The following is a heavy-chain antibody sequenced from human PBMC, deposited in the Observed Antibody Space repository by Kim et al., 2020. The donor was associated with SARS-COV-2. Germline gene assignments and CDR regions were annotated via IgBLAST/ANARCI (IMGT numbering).Heavy chain of an antibody. Sequence: SVNFSCNASGYTFTSYAINWLRQATGQWLEWMGRMNPNSGKTGYAHKCQGRVTMTSNTSISTAYMDLSSLRSEDTAVYYCARGRDSNYPYLSLYYYYYYGMDVWGQGTTVTVSS. V-gene: IGHV1-8*01. D-gene: IGHD4-4*01. J-gene: IGHJ6*02. CDR1: GYTFTSYA. CDR3: ARGRDSNYPYLSLYYYYYYGMDV. CDR2: MNPNSGKT.